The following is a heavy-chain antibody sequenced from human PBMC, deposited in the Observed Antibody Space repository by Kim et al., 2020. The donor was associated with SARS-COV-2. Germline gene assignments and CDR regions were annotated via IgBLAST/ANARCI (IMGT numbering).Heavy chain of an antibody. J-gene: IGHJ4*02. CDR2: ISNGGSSI. Sequence: GGSLRLSCTASEFVFSTFTMAWVRQAPGKGLEWVSYISNGGSSIQYADSVKGRFTISRDDAKNSLFLLMSSLRDEDTAVYYCARVDGHSAGLFYFKTAYYFDYWGQGTLVTVSS. V-gene: IGHV3-48*02. D-gene: IGHD2-15*01. CDR3: ARVDGHSAGLFYFKTAYYFDY. CDR1: EFVFSTFT.